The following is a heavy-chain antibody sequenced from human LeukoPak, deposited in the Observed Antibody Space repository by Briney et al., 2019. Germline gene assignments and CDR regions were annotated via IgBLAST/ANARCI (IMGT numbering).Heavy chain of an antibody. CDR2: IYYSGST. CDR3: ARVTHSSGWYFDY. D-gene: IGHD6-19*01. V-gene: IGHV4-39*07. J-gene: IGHJ4*02. Sequence: PSETLSLTCTVSGGSISSSSYYWGWIRQPPGKGLEWIGSIYYSGSTYYNPSLKSRVTISVDTSKNQFSLKLSSVTAADTAVYYCARVTHSSGWYFDYWGQGTLVTVSS. CDR1: GGSISSSSYY.